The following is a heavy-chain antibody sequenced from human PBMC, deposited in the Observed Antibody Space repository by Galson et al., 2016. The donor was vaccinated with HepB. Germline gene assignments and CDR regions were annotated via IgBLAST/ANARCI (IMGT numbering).Heavy chain of an antibody. D-gene: IGHD6-19*01. J-gene: IGHJ3*02. CDR3: ATRERLAGTGAFDI. CDR1: GVSISSYDW. V-gene: IGHV4-4*02. Sequence: SETLSLTCAVSGVSISSYDWWNWVRQAPGKGLEWIGEIYHGGRTIYNPSLKSRVTMYLDKSKNQFSLILSSVTAADTAIYDCATRERLAGTGAFDIWGQGTLVTVSS. CDR2: IYHGGRT.